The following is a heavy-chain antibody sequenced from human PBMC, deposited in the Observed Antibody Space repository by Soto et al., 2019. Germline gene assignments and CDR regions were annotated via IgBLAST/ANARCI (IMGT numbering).Heavy chain of an antibody. D-gene: IGHD2-15*01. J-gene: IGHJ4*02. Sequence: SETLSLTRAVSGGSFSSGCYSWSWIPQPPGKGLEWIGEINHSGSTNYNPSLKNRVAISVDTSKHQFSLKVSSVTAADTAVYYCARVRPCGDTCYSESYWGQGTLVTVSS. CDR1: GGSFSSGCYS. CDR3: ARVRPCGDTCYSESY. V-gene: IGHV4-30-2*01. CDR2: INHSGST.